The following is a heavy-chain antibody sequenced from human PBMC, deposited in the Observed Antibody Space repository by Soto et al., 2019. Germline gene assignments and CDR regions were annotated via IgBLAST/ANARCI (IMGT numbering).Heavy chain of an antibody. CDR2: IYYSGST. Sequence: QLQLQESGPGLVKPSETLSLTCTVSGGSISSSSYYWGWIRQPPGKGLEWIGSIYYSGSTYYNPSLKRRVTISVDTSKNQFSRKLSSVTAADTAVYYCARFLIRQGAFDIWGQGTMVTVSS. CDR3: ARFLIRQGAFDI. CDR1: GGSISSSSYY. J-gene: IGHJ3*02. V-gene: IGHV4-39*01.